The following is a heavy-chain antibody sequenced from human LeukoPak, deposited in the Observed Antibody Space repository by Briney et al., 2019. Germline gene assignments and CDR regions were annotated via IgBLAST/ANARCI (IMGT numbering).Heavy chain of an antibody. Sequence: PGGSLRLSCGASGFIFDTHDMHWVRQAPGKGLEWVSAISGSGGSTYYADSVKGRFTISRDNSKNTLYLQMNSLRAEDTAVYYCARRAGAYSHPYDYWGQGTLVTVSS. V-gene: IGHV3-23*01. CDR2: ISGSGGST. CDR1: GFIFDTHD. J-gene: IGHJ4*02. CDR3: ARRAGAYSHPYDY. D-gene: IGHD4/OR15-4a*01.